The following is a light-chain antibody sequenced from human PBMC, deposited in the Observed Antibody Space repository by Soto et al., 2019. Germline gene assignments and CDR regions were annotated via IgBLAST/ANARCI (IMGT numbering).Light chain of an antibody. CDR2: EVN. J-gene: IGLJ2*01. V-gene: IGLV2-14*01. CDR3: SSYTSSSTLV. Sequence: QSALTQPASVSGSPGQSITISRTGTSSDVGGHNYVSWYQQHPGKAPKLMIYEVNNRPSGVSNRFSGSKSGNTASLTISGLQAEDEADYYCSSYTSSSTLVFGGGTKLTVL. CDR1: SSDVGGHNY.